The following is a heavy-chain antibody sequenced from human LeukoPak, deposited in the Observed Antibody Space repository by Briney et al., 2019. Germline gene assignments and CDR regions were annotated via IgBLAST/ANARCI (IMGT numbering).Heavy chain of an antibody. CDR2: IYYSGSS. CDR3: ARDSLAGNVDY. J-gene: IGHJ4*02. V-gene: IGHV4-59*01. CDR1: GGSISSYC. D-gene: IGHD1-14*01. Sequence: SETLSLTCTVSGGSISSYCWSWIRQPPGKGLEWIWYIYYSGSSNYNPSLKSRVTISVDTYKNQFSLKLSSVTAAGTAVYYCARDSLAGNVDYCGQRTLVADCS.